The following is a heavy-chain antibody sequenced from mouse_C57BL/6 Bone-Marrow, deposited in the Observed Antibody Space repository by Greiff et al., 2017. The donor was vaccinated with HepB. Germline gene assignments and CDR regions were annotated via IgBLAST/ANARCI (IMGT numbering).Heavy chain of an antibody. Sequence: QVQLQQPGAELVKPGASVKMSCKASGYTFTSYWITWVKQRPGQGLEWIGDIYPGSGSTTYNEKFKSKATLTVDTSSSTAYMQLSSLTSEDSAVYYCARSVYYDYDRAYWGQGTLVTVSA. CDR2: IYPGSGST. CDR1: GYTFTSYW. CDR3: ARSVYYDYDRAY. D-gene: IGHD2-4*01. J-gene: IGHJ3*01. V-gene: IGHV1-55*01.